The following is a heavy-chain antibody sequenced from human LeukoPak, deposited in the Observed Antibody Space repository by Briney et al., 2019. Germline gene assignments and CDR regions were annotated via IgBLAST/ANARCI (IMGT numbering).Heavy chain of an antibody. V-gene: IGHV4-34*01. J-gene: IGHJ5*02. CDR1: GGSFSDYY. CDR3: ARLEQAMAGSRWFDP. CDR2: INHSGST. D-gene: IGHD6-19*01. Sequence: SETLSLTCAVYGGSFSDYYWSWIRQPPGKGLEWIGEINHSGSTNYNPSLKSRVTISVDTSKNHFSLKLNSVTAADTAVYYCARLEQAMAGSRWFDPWGQGTLVTVSS.